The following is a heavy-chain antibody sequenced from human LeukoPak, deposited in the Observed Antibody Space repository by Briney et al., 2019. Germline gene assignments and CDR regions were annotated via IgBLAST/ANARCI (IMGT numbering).Heavy chain of an antibody. D-gene: IGHD3-10*01. CDR1: GYTFTGDY. V-gene: IGHV1-2*02. CDR3: AREYYADY. CDR2: INPNSGDS. Sequence: ASVKVSCKASGYTFTGDYMHWVRQAPGQGLEWMGWINPNSGDSNYAQKFQGRVTMTRDTSSSTAYMDLSRPISDDTAVYYCAREYYADYWGQGTPVTVSS. J-gene: IGHJ4*02.